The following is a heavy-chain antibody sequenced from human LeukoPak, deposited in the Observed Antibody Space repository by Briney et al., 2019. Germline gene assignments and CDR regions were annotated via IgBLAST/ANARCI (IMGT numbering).Heavy chain of an antibody. CDR2: INHSGST. V-gene: IGHV4-34*01. Sequence: SETLSLTCAVYGGSFSGYYWSWIRQPPGKGLEWIGEINHSGSTNYNPSLKSRVTISVDTSKNQFSLKLSSVTAADTAVYHCARKQAGSGRGYFDYWGQGTLVTVSS. CDR1: GGSFSGYY. D-gene: IGHD3-10*01. CDR3: ARKQAGSGRGYFDY. J-gene: IGHJ4*02.